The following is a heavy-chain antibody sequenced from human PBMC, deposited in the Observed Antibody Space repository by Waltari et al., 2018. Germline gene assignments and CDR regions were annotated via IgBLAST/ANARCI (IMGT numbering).Heavy chain of an antibody. J-gene: IGHJ4*02. CDR3: AREKYSGYGDYFDY. CDR1: GFTFSSYS. Sequence: EVQLVESGGGLVQPGGSLRLSCAASGFTFSSYSMNWVRQAPGKGLEWFSYIISSSSTIYYADSVKGRFTISRDNAKNSLYLQMNSLRAEDTAVYHCAREKYSGYGDYFDYWGQGTLVTVSS. D-gene: IGHD5-12*01. CDR2: IISSSSTI. V-gene: IGHV3-48*01.